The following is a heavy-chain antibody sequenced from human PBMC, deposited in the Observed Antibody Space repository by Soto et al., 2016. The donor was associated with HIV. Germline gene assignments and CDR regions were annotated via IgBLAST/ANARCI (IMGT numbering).Heavy chain of an antibody. D-gene: IGHD5-18*01. Sequence: EVQLVESGGGLVKPGGSLRLSCAASGFTFSNAWMSWVRQAPGKGLEWVGRIKSKTDGGTTDYAAPVKGRFTISRDDSKNTLYLQMNSLKTEDTAVYYCTTAIEPTAMVRFDYWGQGTLVTVSS. J-gene: IGHJ4*02. CDR1: GFTFSNAW. CDR3: TTAIEPTAMVRFDY. V-gene: IGHV3-15*01. CDR2: IKSKTDGGTT.